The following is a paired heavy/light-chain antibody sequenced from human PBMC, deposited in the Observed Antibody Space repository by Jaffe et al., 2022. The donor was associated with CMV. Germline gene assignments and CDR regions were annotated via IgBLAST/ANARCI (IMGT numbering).Light chain of an antibody. Sequence: QSALTQPPSVSGSPGQSVTISCTGTSSDVGSYNRVSWYQQPPGTAPKLMIYEVSNRPSGVPDRFSGSKSGNTASLTISGLQAEDEADYYCSSYTSSSTYVVFGGGTKLTVL. J-gene: IGLJ2*01. CDR2: EVS. V-gene: IGLV2-18*02. CDR1: SSDVGSYNR. CDR3: SSYTSSSTYVV.
Heavy chain of an antibody. Sequence: QVQLVESGGGVVQPGRSLRLSCAASGFTFSSYGMHWVRQAPGKGLEWVAVISYDGSNKYYADSVKGRFTISRDNSKNTLYLQMNSLRAEDTAVYYCAKDLVRWGYSGYDFGSDFDYWGQGTLVTVSS. CDR1: GFTFSSYG. D-gene: IGHD5-12*01. V-gene: IGHV3-30*18. J-gene: IGHJ4*02. CDR2: ISYDGSNK. CDR3: AKDLVRWGYSGYDFGSDFDY.